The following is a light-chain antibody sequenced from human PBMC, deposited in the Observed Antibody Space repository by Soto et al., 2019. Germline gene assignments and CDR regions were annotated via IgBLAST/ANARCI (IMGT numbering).Light chain of an antibody. V-gene: IGKV3-15*01. CDR2: GAS. J-gene: IGKJ1*01. CDR1: RSGSSN. Sequence: ASRSGSSNLAWYQQKPAHAPRRLIYGASTRATGIPASFSGSGSGTEFTLTISSLQPEDFAVYYYHQHSNWPSWTFGQGTKVDIK. CDR3: HQHSNWPSWT.